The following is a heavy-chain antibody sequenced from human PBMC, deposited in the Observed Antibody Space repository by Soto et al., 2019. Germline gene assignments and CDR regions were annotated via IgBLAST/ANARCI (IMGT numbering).Heavy chain of an antibody. D-gene: IGHD1-26*01. CDR1: GGSISSGDYC. V-gene: IGHV4-30-4*01. CDR3: ASGPSGDKVDY. Sequence: QVQLQESGPGLVEPSQTLSLTCTVSGGSISSGDYCWSWIRQTPGKGLEWIGHIYNRGSTYSNPSLNGRATISVDPSKNQFSPKLSSVTAADTAVYSCASGPSGDKVDYWGQGTLVTVSS. J-gene: IGHJ4*02. CDR2: IYNRGST.